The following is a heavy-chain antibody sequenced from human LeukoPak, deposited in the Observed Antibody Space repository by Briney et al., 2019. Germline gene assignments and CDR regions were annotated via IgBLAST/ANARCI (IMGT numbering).Heavy chain of an antibody. CDR2: IRYDGSNK. V-gene: IGHV3-30*02. Sequence: GGSLRLSCAASGFTFSSYGMHWVRQAPGKGLEWVAFIRYDGSNKYYADSVKGRFTISRDNSKNTLYLQMNSLRAEDTAVYYCAESRNYYGSAHLKMAPLDYWGQGTLVTVSS. CDR3: AESRNYYGSAHLKMAPLDY. D-gene: IGHD3-10*01. J-gene: IGHJ4*02. CDR1: GFTFSSYG.